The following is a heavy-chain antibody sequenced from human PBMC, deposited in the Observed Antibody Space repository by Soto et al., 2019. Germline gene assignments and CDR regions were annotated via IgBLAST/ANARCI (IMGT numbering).Heavy chain of an antibody. V-gene: IGHV3-9*01. D-gene: IGHD6-19*01. CDR3: AKAARTVAGLYYFDY. Sequence: PGGSLRLSCAASGFTFDDYAMHWVRQAPGKGLEWVSGISWNSGSIGYADSVKGRFTISRDNAKNSLYLQMNSLRAEDTALYYCAKAARTVAGLYYFDYWGQGTLVTVSS. CDR1: GFTFDDYA. CDR2: ISWNSGSI. J-gene: IGHJ4*02.